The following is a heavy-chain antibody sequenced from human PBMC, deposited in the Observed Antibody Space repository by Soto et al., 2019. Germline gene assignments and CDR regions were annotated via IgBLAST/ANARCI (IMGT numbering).Heavy chain of an antibody. D-gene: IGHD3-16*01. CDR1: GGTFSSYA. CDR3: PSTFGGGTPFGY. V-gene: IGHV1-69*02. J-gene: IGHJ4*02. CDR2: IIPILGIA. Sequence: QVQLVQSGAEVKKPGSSVTVSCKASGGTFSSYAISWVRQAPGQGLEWMGRIIPILGIANYAQKFQGRVTVTAYQSTSTVYMELSSLTSEDTAVYYCPSTFGGGTPFGYWGQGSLVTVSS.